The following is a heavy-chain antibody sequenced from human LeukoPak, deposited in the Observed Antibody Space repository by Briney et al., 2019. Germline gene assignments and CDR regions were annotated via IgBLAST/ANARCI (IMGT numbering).Heavy chain of an antibody. J-gene: IGHJ4*02. CDR2: ISGDGGST. CDR1: GFTFYDYA. D-gene: IGHD3-3*01. CDR3: AKGGHDFWSGYFFDY. V-gene: IGHV3-43*02. Sequence: PGGSLRLSCAASGFTFYDYAMHWVRQAPGKGLEWVSLISGDGGSTYYADSVKGRFTISRDNSKNSLYLQMNSLRTEDTALYYCAKGGHDFWSGYFFDYWGQGTLVTVSS.